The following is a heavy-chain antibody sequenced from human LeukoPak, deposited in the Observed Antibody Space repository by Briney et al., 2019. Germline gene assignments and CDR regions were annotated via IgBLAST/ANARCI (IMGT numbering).Heavy chain of an antibody. CDR3: VREVPRFDY. D-gene: IGHD1-26*01. V-gene: IGHV3-23*01. Sequence: GGSLRLTCAASGFTFSSYAMSWVRQAPGKGLEWVSAISGSGGSTHYADSVKGRFTISRDNSKNTLYLQMNSLRAEDTAIYYCVREVPRFDYWGQGTLVTVSS. J-gene: IGHJ4*02. CDR1: GFTFSSYA. CDR2: ISGSGGST.